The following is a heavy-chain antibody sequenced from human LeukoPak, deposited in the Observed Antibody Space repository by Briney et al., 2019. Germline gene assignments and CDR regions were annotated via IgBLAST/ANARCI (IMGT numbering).Heavy chain of an antibody. V-gene: IGHV3-23*01. Sequence: PGGSLRLSCAASGFTFSSYAMSWVRQAPGKGLEWVSAISGSGGSTYYADSVKGRFTISRDNSKNTLYLQMNSLRAEDTAVYYCAKGGLPTIFGGPAFDLGGQGTLVPV. CDR2: ISGSGGST. D-gene: IGHD3-3*01. CDR1: GFTFSSYA. CDR3: AKGGLPTIFGGPAFDL. J-gene: IGHJ4*02.